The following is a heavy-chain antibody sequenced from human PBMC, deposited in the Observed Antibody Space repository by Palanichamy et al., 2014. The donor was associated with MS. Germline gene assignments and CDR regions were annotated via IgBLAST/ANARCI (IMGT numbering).Heavy chain of an antibody. V-gene: IGHV4-34*01. D-gene: IGHD4-11*01. CDR1: GGSFSGYY. CDR2: INHSGST. CDR3: ARAEKLPTVTIDY. Sequence: QVQLQQWGAGLLKPSETLSLTCAVYGGSFSGYYWSWIRQPPGKGLEWIGEINHSGSTNYNPSLKSRVTISVDTSKNQFSLKLSSVTAADTAVYYCARAEKLPTVTIDYWGQGTLVAVSS. J-gene: IGHJ4*02.